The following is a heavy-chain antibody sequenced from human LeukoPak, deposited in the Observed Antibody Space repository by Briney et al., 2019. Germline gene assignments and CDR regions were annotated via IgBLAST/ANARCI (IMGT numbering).Heavy chain of an antibody. CDR2: INPNSGGT. D-gene: IGHD3-22*01. J-gene: IGHJ4*02. V-gene: IGHV1-2*02. CDR3: ARGAHYHDSTEGYDY. CDR1: RYTFTVYY. Sequence: ASVKVSCKASRYTFTVYYMHWVRQAPGQGLEWMGWINPNSGGTNYAQKFQGRVTMTRDTSISTAYMEVSRLRSDDTAVYYCARGAHYHDSTEGYDYWGQGTLVTVSS.